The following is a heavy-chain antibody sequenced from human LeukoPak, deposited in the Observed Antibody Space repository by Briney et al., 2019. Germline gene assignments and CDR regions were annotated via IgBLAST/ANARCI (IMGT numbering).Heavy chain of an antibody. J-gene: IGHJ4*02. Sequence: KSGGSLRLSCAASGFTFSSYSMNWVRQAPGKGLEWVSSISSSSSYIYYADSVKGRFTISRDNAKNSLYLQMNSLRAEDTAVYYCARSQRGYSYGQGPFDYWGQGTLVTVSS. CDR1: GFTFSSYS. V-gene: IGHV3-21*01. D-gene: IGHD5-18*01. CDR2: ISSSSSYI. CDR3: ARSQRGYSYGQGPFDY.